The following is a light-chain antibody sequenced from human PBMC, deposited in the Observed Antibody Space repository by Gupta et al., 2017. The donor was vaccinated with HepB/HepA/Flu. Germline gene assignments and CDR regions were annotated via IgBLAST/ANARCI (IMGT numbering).Light chain of an antibody. V-gene: IGKV3-20*01. CDR3: QQYIISPYT. CDR1: QSVRSTY. J-gene: IGKJ2*01. Sequence: EIDLTQCPGSLSLSSGERVTLSGRASQSVRSTYLAWYQHKPGQAPRLLIYGASSRATDLPDRFTGSGSGTDFTLTISRLEPEDFAVYYCQQYIISPYTFGQGTKLEIK. CDR2: GAS.